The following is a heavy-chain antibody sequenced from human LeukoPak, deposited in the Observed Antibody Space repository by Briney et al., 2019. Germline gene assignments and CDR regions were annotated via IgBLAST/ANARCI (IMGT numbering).Heavy chain of an antibody. D-gene: IGHD2-15*01. CDR2: IYTSGST. V-gene: IGHV4-4*07. CDR3: ARVHGRVVAARGYYYYMDV. CDR1: GGSISSYY. Sequence: SETLSLTCTVSGGSISSYYWSWIRQPAGKGLEWIGRIYTSGSTNYNPSLKSRVTMSVDTSKNQISLKLSSVTAADTAVYYCARVHGRVVAARGYYYYMDVWGKGTTVTVSS. J-gene: IGHJ6*03.